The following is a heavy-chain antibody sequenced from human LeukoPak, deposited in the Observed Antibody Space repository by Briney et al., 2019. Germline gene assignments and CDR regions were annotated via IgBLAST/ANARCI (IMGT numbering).Heavy chain of an antibody. CDR2: ISYDGSNK. D-gene: IGHD1-1*01. Sequence: PGRSLRLSCAASGFTFSSFGMHWVGQAPGKGLEWVAVISYDGSNKYYADSVKGRFTISRDNSKNTLYLQMNSLRAEDTAVYYCAKEVQVERRKDGFDIWGQGTMVTVSS. J-gene: IGHJ3*02. CDR3: AKEVQVERRKDGFDI. V-gene: IGHV3-30*18. CDR1: GFTFSSFG.